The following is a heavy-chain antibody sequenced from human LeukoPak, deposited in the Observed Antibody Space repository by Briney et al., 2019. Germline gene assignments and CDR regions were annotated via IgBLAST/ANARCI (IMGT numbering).Heavy chain of an antibody. V-gene: IGHV3-73*01. Sequence: GGSLRLSCAASGFTFSGSAMHWVRQASGKGLEWVGRIRSKANSYATAYAASVKGRFTISRDDSKNTAYLQMNSLKTVDTAVYYCTRPLITYCGGDCYAPDAFDIWGQGTMVTVSS. CDR2: IRSKANSYAT. D-gene: IGHD2-21*02. J-gene: IGHJ3*02. CDR3: TRPLITYCGGDCYAPDAFDI. CDR1: GFTFSGSA.